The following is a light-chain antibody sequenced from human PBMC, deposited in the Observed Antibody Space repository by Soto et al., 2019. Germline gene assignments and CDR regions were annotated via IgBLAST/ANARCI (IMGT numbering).Light chain of an antibody. Sequence: IQLTQSPSSLSASVGDRVTIACRASQGISNYLAWYQQLPGKAPNLLIYVASTLHTGVPSRFSGSGSGTHFTLTINSLQAEDSAIYYCQQLNTSPYTFGQGTKLEIK. J-gene: IGKJ2*01. CDR1: QGISNY. CDR2: VAS. V-gene: IGKV1-9*01. CDR3: QQLNTSPYT.